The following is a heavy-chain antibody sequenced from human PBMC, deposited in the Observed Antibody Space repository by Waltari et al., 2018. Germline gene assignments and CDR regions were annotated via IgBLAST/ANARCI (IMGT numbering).Heavy chain of an antibody. J-gene: IGHJ4*02. D-gene: IGHD3-16*01. CDR1: GFAVSDNY. Sequence: EVQVVASGGDLIQPGGSLRLSCAASGFAVSDNYMRWVRQAPGKGLEWVAVIYSGVSAYYADAVKGRFTISRDSSENTFYLQMSSLRVEDTAVYYCARGPPISAKWELCWFDYWGQGTLVTVSS. CDR2: IYSGVSA. CDR3: ARGPPISAKWELCWFDY. V-gene: IGHV3-53*01.